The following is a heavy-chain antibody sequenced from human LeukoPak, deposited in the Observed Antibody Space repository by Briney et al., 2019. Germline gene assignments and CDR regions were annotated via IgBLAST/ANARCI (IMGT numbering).Heavy chain of an antibody. CDR1: GGSISSYY. CDR3: ARLPRVGPRGV. D-gene: IGHD2-15*01. V-gene: IGHV4-59*12. CDR2: IYHSGST. Sequence: SETLSLTCTVSGGSISSYYWSWIRQPPGKGLEWIGEIYHSGSTNYNPSLKSRVTISVDTSKNQFSLKLSSVTAADTAVYYCARLPRVGPRGVWGKGTTVTISS. J-gene: IGHJ6*04.